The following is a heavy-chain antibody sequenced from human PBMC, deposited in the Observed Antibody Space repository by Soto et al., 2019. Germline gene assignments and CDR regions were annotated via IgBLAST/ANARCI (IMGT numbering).Heavy chain of an antibody. V-gene: IGHV3-74*01. D-gene: IGHD1-1*01. CDR2: INDDGIST. CDR3: KGGTRSNSTGTGAF. J-gene: IGHJ4*02. Sequence: PGGSLRLSCAASGFTFSMYWMHWVRQVPGKGPEWVSRINDDGISTNYADSVKGRFTISRDNAKNTLYLQMNALRVEDTAVYYCKGGTRSNSTGTGAFWGQGTLVTVSS. CDR1: GFTFSMYW.